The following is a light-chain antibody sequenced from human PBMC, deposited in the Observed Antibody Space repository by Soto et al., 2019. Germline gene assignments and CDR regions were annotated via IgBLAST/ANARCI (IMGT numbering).Light chain of an antibody. CDR1: QSVGNN. Sequence: EIVLTQSRATLSVSPGESATLSCLASQSVGNNLAWYQQNPGQAPRLLIHGASTMATGIPARFSGGGSGTEFTLTISSLQSEDFAVYYCQQYDNWPRTFGQGTKVDIK. CDR3: QQYDNWPRT. J-gene: IGKJ1*01. V-gene: IGKV3-15*01. CDR2: GAS.